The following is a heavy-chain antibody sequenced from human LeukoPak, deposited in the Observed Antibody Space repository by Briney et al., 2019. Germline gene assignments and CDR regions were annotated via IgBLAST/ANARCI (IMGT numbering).Heavy chain of an antibody. J-gene: IGHJ3*02. CDR3: ARDRGYCSSTSCSSAFDI. V-gene: IGHV3-30*03. Sequence: PGGSLRLSCAASGFTFSSYGMHWVRQAPGKGLEWVAVISYDGSNKYYADSVKGRFTISRDNSKNTLYLQMNSLRAEDTAVYYCARDRGYCSSTSCSSAFDIWGQGTMVTVSS. D-gene: IGHD2-2*01. CDR1: GFTFSSYG. CDR2: ISYDGSNK.